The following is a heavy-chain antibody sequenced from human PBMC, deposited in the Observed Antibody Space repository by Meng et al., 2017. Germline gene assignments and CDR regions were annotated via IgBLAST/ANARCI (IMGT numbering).Heavy chain of an antibody. Sequence: HLQPQESGPGLVKPSETLSLTCTVSGGSISRSSSYWGWSRQPPGKGLEWIGSIYYSGSTYYNPSLKSRVTISVDTSKNQFSLKLSSVTAADTAVYYCASLRIAVAGINWFDPWGQGTLVTVSS. CDR1: GGSISRSSSY. D-gene: IGHD6-19*01. CDR3: ASLRIAVAGINWFDP. V-gene: IGHV4-39*07. J-gene: IGHJ5*02. CDR2: IYYSGST.